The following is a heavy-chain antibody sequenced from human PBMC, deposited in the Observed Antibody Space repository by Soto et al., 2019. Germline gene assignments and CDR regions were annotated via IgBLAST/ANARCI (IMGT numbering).Heavy chain of an antibody. V-gene: IGHV4-59*01. CDR1: GGSISSYY. CDR3: ARGGYYDILTGENWFDP. Sequence: SETLSLTCTVSGGSISSYYWSWIRQPPGKGLEWIGYIYYSGSTNYNPSLKSRVTISVDTSKNQFSLKLSSVTAAETAVYYCARGGYYDILTGENWFDPWGQGTLVTVSS. J-gene: IGHJ5*02. D-gene: IGHD3-9*01. CDR2: IYYSGST.